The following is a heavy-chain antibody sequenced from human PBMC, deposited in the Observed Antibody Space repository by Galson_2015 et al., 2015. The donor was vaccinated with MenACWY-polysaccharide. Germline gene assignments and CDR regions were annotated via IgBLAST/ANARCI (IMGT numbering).Heavy chain of an antibody. D-gene: IGHD2-15*01. CDR3: ASRGVVTPYSLDY. Sequence: SLRLSCAASGFSFSSYSMTWVRQAPGKGLEWLSYITPTGDPKMNADLVKGRFPFPRDNPKNSWYLQMNNLRAEDTAVYYCASRGVVTPYSLDYWGQGTLVSVSS. CDR1: GFSFSSYS. V-gene: IGHV3-48*01. CDR2: ITPTGDPK. J-gene: IGHJ4*02.